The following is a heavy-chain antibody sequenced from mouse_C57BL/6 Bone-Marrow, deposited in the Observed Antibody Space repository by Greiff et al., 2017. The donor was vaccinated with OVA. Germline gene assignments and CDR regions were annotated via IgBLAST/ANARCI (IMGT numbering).Heavy chain of an antibody. V-gene: IGHV1-54*01. CDR2: INPGSGGT. J-gene: IGHJ4*01. Sequence: QVQLQQSGAELVRPGTSMKVSCKASGYAFTNYLIEWVKQRPGQGLEWIGVINPGSGGTNYNEKFKGKATLTADKSSSTAYMQLSSLTSEDSAVYFCARDYYGSSYYAMDYWGQGTSVTVSS. CDR1: GYAFTNYL. D-gene: IGHD1-1*01. CDR3: ARDYYGSSYYAMDY.